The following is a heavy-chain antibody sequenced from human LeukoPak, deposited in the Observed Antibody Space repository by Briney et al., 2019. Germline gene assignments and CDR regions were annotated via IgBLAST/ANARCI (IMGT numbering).Heavy chain of an antibody. J-gene: IGHJ4*02. CDR1: GYTFTNYG. CDR3: ARVRGEYNSSFFDY. CDR2: IIPIFGTA. V-gene: IGHV1-69*13. Sequence: GASVKVSCKASGYTFTNYGISWVRQAPGQGLEWMGGIIPIFGTANYAQKFQGRVTITADESTSTAYMELSSLRSEDTAVYYCARVRGEYNSSFFDYWGQGTLVTVSS. D-gene: IGHD6-6*01.